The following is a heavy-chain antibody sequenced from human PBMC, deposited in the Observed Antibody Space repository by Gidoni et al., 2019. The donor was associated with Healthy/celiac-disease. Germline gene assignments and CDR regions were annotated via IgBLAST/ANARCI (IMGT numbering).Heavy chain of an antibody. J-gene: IGHJ4*02. V-gene: IGHV3-48*01. D-gene: IGHD3-3*01. CDR1: GFTFSSYR. Sequence: EVQLVESGGGLVQPGGSLRLSCAASGFTFSSYRMNWVRQAPGKGLGWVSYISSSSSTIYYADSVKGLFTISRDNAKNSLYLQMNSLRAEDTAVYYCARSISDFWSGYSYYFDYWGQGTLVTVSS. CDR2: ISSSSSTI. CDR3: ARSISDFWSGYSYYFDY.